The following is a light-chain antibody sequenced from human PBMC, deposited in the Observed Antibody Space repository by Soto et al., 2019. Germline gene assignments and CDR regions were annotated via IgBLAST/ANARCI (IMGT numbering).Light chain of an antibody. Sequence: QSVLTQPASVYGFPGQSITISCTGTSGDVGGYKYVCWYQQHPGKAPKVMIYDVTNRPSGVSNRFSGSKSGNTASLTISGLQADDEADYYCSSYTSSGTLFGTGTKVTVL. CDR3: SSYTSSGTL. CDR1: SGDVGGYKY. CDR2: DVT. V-gene: IGLV2-14*01. J-gene: IGLJ1*01.